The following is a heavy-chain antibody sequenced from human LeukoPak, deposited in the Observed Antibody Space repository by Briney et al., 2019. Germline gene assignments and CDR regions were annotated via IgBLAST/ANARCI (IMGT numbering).Heavy chain of an antibody. J-gene: IGHJ4*02. CDR3: ARAAYCSGGSCYSGYFDY. CDR2: IIPILGIA. V-gene: IGHV1-69*04. CDR1: GGTFSSYA. Sequence: ASVKVSCKASGGTFSSYAISWVRQAPGQGLECMGRIIPILGIANYAQKFQGRVTITADKSTSTAYMELSSLRSEDTAVYYCARAAYCSGGSCYSGYFDYWGQGTLVTVSS. D-gene: IGHD2-15*01.